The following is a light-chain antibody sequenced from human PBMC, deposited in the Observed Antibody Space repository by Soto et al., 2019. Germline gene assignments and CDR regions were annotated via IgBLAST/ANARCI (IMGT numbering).Light chain of an antibody. J-gene: IGLJ1*01. CDR2: DNN. CDR1: SSNIGNNY. V-gene: IGLV1-51*01. Sequence: QSVLTQPPSVSAAPGQKVTISCSGSSSNIGNNYVSWYQQLPGTAPKLLIYDNNKRPSGIPDRFSGSKSGTSATLGITGLQTGDEADYYCGTWDSILSLYVFGAGTKLTVL. CDR3: GTWDSILSLYV.